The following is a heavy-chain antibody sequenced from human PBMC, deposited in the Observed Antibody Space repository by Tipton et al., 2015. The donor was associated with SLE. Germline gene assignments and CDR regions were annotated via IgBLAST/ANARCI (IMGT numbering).Heavy chain of an antibody. CDR3: ARGGGGDVLNWFDP. CDR1: GGSFSGYY. Sequence: TLSLTCAVSGGSFSGYYWTWIRQPPGKGLEWIGEINHSGGTNYNPSLRSRILISLDTSKNQFSLKVNSVTAADTAIYFCARGGGGDVLNWFDPWGQGTLVSVSP. CDR2: INHSGGT. D-gene: IGHD2-21*01. J-gene: IGHJ5*02. V-gene: IGHV4-34*09.